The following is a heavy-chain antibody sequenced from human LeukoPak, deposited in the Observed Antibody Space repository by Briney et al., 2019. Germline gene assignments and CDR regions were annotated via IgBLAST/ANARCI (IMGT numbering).Heavy chain of an antibody. D-gene: IGHD3-16*01. CDR2: INHSGST. CDR3: ARVRRGRYYYYYYYMDV. Sequence: SETLSLTCAVYGGSFSGYYWSWVRQTPGKGLEWIGEINHSGSTNYNPSLKRRVTISVETTKNKFSLKLSSVTAADTAVYYCARVRRGRYYYYYYYMDVWGKGTTVTVSS. J-gene: IGHJ6*03. CDR1: GGSFSGYY. V-gene: IGHV4-34*01.